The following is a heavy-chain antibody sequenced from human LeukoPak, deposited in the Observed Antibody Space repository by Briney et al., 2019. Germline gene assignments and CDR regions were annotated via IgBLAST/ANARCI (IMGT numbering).Heavy chain of an antibody. D-gene: IGHD3-10*01. Sequence: GGSLRLSCAASGFTFSSYEMNWIRQAPGKGLEWVSYISSSGSTIYYADSVKGRFTISRDNAKNSLYLQMNSLRAEDTAVYYCARDFGYYGSGSYPDYFDYWGQGTLVTVSS. CDR1: GFTFSSYE. CDR2: ISSSGSTI. J-gene: IGHJ4*02. CDR3: ARDFGYYGSGSYPDYFDY. V-gene: IGHV3-48*03.